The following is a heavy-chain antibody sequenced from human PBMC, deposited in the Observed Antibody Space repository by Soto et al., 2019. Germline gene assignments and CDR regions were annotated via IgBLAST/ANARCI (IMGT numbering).Heavy chain of an antibody. Sequence: PXVSLRLSCAASGFTFSSNYMSWVRQAPGKGLEWVSVIYSGGSTYYADSVKGRFTISRDNSKNTLYLQMNSLRAEDTAVYYCARDFDDFWSGYLDVWGQGTTVTV. D-gene: IGHD3-3*01. CDR2: IYSGGST. J-gene: IGHJ6*02. CDR3: ARDFDDFWSGYLDV. V-gene: IGHV3-53*01. CDR1: GFTFSSNY.